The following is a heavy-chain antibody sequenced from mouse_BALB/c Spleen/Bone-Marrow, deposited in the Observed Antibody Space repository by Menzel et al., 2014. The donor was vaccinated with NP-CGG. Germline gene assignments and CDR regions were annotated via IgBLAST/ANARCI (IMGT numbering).Heavy chain of an antibody. J-gene: IGHJ3*01. CDR1: GYTFTTYP. CDR3: GRGGGFAY. CDR2: FHPYNDDT. V-gene: IGHV1-47*01. Sequence: QVQLQQSGAELVKPGASVKMSCKAFGYTFTTYPIEWMKQNHGKSLEWIGNFHPYNDDTKYNEKFKGKAKLTVGKSSSPVYLELRRLTSYDSGFYYGGRGGGFAYWGQGTLVTVSA.